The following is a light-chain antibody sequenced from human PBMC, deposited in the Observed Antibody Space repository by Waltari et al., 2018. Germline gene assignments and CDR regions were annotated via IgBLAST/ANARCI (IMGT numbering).Light chain of an antibody. J-gene: IGLJ1*01. V-gene: IGLV2-8*01. CDR2: EGR. CDR1: SRDVGAYDY. CDR3: SSYGGSDSYV. Sequence: QSALTQPPSASGSPGQSVTISCTGTSRDVGAYDYVSWYQQYPGNAPRLLIYEGRKRPSGVPDRFSGAKSGNTASLTVSGLQAEDEADYYCSSYGGSDSYVFGSGTKVTV.